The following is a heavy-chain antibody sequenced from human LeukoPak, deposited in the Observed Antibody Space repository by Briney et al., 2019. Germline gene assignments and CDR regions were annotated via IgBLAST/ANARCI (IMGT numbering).Heavy chain of an antibody. CDR2: IYYSGST. D-gene: IGHD6-13*01. CDR1: GGSISSSSYY. J-gene: IGHJ5*02. CDR3: ARLSSSVPRSGWFDP. Sequence: SETLSLTCTVSGGSISSSSYYWGWIRQPPGKGLEWIGSIYYSGSTYYNPSLKSRVTISVDTSKNQFSLKLSSVTAADTAVYYCARLSSSVPRSGWFDPWGQGTLVTVSS. V-gene: IGHV4-39*01.